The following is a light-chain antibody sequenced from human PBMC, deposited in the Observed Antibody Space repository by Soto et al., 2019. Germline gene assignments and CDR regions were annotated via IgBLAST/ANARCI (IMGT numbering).Light chain of an antibody. Sequence: EIVLTQSPAPLSLSPGERAILSCRASQSVSGYVAWYQQKPGQAPRLLIYDASKRATGIPARFSGSGSGTDFTLTISSLEPEDFAVYYCQQRSNWPLTFGGGTKVEIK. J-gene: IGKJ4*01. CDR1: QSVSGY. V-gene: IGKV3-11*01. CDR2: DAS. CDR3: QQRSNWPLT.